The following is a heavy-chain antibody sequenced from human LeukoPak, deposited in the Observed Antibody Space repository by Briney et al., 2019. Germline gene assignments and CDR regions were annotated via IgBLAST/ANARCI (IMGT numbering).Heavy chain of an antibody. D-gene: IGHD3-22*01. J-gene: IGHJ4*02. CDR2: IIAIFGTA. CDR1: GGTFSSYA. V-gene: IGHV1-69*13. Sequence: SVKVSCKASGGTFSSYAISWVRQAPGQGLEWMGGIIAIFGTANYAQKFQGRVTITADESTSTAYMELSSLSSEDTAVYYCARAGGSWEYYYDSSGYYYFDYWGQGTLVTVSS. CDR3: ARAGGSWEYYYDSSGYYYFDY.